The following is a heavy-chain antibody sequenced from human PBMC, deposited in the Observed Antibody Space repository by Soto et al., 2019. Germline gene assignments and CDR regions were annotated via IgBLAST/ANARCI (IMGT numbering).Heavy chain of an antibody. D-gene: IGHD5-18*01. Sequence: ASVKVSCKASGYTFTSYGISWVRQAPGQGLEWMGWISAYNGNTNYAQKLQGRVTMTTDTSASTAYMELRSLRSDDTAVYYCARGPYMWIQLRAFDIWGQGTMVTVSS. CDR3: ARGPYMWIQLRAFDI. J-gene: IGHJ3*02. CDR1: GYTFTSYG. CDR2: ISAYNGNT. V-gene: IGHV1-18*04.